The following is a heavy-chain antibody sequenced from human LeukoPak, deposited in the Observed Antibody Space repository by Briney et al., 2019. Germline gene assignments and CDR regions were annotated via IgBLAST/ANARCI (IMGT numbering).Heavy chain of an antibody. CDR1: GFTFDDYG. V-gene: IGHV3-20*02. CDR2: INWNGGST. CDR3: ARGRITIFGVDVFDY. J-gene: IGHJ4*02. Sequence: PPGGSLRLSFAASGFTFDDYGMSWVRQAPGKGLEWVSGINWNGGSTGYADSVKGRFTIFRDNAKNSLYLQMNSLRAEDTALYHCARGRITIFGVDVFDYWGQGTLVTVSS. D-gene: IGHD3-3*01.